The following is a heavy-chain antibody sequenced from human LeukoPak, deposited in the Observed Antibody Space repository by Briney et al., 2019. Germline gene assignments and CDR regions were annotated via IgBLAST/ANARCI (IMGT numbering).Heavy chain of an antibody. CDR1: GGSISGGDYF. CDR3: ARAPPPYMVTE. D-gene: IGHD2-21*02. Sequence: SQTLSLTCNVSGGSISGGDYFWSWIRQPPGKGLEWIGCIYYSGTTYYNPSLKSRVTLSVDTSKNQFSLKLSSVTAADTAVYYCARAPPPYMVTEWGQGTLVTVSS. CDR2: IYYSGTT. J-gene: IGHJ4*02. V-gene: IGHV4-30-4*01.